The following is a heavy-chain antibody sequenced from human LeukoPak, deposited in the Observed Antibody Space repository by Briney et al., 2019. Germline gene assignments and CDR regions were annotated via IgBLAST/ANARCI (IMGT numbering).Heavy chain of an antibody. Sequence: GGSLRLSCVASESTLANYAVAWFRQAPGEGLQWVSSINGRGDITYYADSVRGRFTISRDNSKNTMFLQMNSLRAEDAAVYYCARAYCSSTSCYPYYYYYGMDVWGQGTTVTVSS. CDR3: ARAYCSSTSCYPYYYYYGMDV. D-gene: IGHD2-2*01. CDR2: INGRGDIT. J-gene: IGHJ6*02. CDR1: ESTLANYA. V-gene: IGHV3-23*01.